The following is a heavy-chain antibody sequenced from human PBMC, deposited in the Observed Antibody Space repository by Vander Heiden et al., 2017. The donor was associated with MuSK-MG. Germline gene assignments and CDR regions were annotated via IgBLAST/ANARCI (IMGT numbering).Heavy chain of an antibody. CDR3: ARRGSGYYYDY. Sequence: QVQLVQSGAEVKKPGSSVTVSCKASVATFSSYAIRWVRQAPGQGLEWMGGIIPIFGIANYAQKFQGRVTITADKSTSTAYMELSSLRSEDTAVYYCARRGSGYYYDYWGQGTLVTVSS. D-gene: IGHD3-22*01. J-gene: IGHJ4*02. CDR1: VATFSSYA. V-gene: IGHV1-69*17. CDR2: IIPIFGIA.